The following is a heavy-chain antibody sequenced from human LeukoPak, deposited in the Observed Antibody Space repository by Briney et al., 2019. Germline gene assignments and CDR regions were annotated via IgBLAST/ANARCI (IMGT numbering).Heavy chain of an antibody. CDR1: GFTVSSNY. CDR3: AREGYFDY. J-gene: IGHJ4*02. Sequence: GGSLRLSCAASGFTVSSNYMSWVRQAPGKGLEWVSVIYSIGNTYYADSVKGRFTIYRDKSKNTVYLQMNSLRAEDTAVYYCAREGYFDYWGQGTLVTVSS. CDR2: IYSIGNT. V-gene: IGHV3-53*01.